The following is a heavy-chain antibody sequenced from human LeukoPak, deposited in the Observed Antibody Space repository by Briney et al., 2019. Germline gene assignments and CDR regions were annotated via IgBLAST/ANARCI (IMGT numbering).Heavy chain of an antibody. CDR3: AREGDYYDSSGYYGSVAFDI. J-gene: IGHJ3*02. CDR2: IYTSRST. V-gene: IGHV4-4*07. CDR1: GGPISSYY. Sequence: SETLSLTCTVSGGPISSYYWSWIRQPAGKGLEWIGRIYTSRSTNYNPSLKSRVTMSVDTSKNQFSLKLSSVTAADTAVYYCAREGDYYDSSGYYGSVAFDIWGQGTMVTVSS. D-gene: IGHD3-22*01.